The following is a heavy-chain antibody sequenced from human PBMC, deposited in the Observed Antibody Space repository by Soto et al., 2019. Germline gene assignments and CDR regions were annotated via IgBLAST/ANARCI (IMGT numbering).Heavy chain of an antibody. V-gene: IGHV4-31*03. CDR1: GGSISSGGYY. CDR2: IYYSGST. Sequence: SETLALTCTVSGGSISSGGYYWGGIRQHPGKGLEWIGYIYYSGSTYYNPSLKSRVTISVDTSKNQFSLKLSSVTAADTAVYYCARDLLYYDFWSGYSQGAFDIWGRGTMVT. J-gene: IGHJ3*02. D-gene: IGHD3-3*01. CDR3: ARDLLYYDFWSGYSQGAFDI.